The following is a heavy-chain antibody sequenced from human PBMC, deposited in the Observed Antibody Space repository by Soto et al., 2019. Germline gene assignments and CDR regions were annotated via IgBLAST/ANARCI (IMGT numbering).Heavy chain of an antibody. CDR1: GCTFTSYA. D-gene: IGHD6-6*01. J-gene: IGHJ4*02. Sequence: AAVKVSCNASGCTFTSYAMHWVRQAPGQRLEWMGWINAGNGNTKYSQKFQGRVTITRDTSASTAYMELSSLGSEDTAVYYCARAAGGAARFFWGQGTLVTVSS. CDR2: INAGNGNT. CDR3: ARAAGGAARFF. V-gene: IGHV1-3*01.